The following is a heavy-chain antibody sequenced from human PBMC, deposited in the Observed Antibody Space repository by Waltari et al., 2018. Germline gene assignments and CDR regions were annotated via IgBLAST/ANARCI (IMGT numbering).Heavy chain of an antibody. CDR3: ARALWRVGTRGDFFDI. CDR2: VQASWST. D-gene: IGHD1-7*01. CDR1: GDSLGTNY. V-gene: IGHV4-4*08. Sequence: QVQLRESGPGLVKSSETLSLTCSVSGDSLGTNYWSWIRQSPGKGREWIGYVQASWSTDSHPSVRCRVTMSADASKNQFSLTLKSLTAADTATYFCARALWRVGTRGDFFDIWGRGTTVTVS. J-gene: IGHJ3*02.